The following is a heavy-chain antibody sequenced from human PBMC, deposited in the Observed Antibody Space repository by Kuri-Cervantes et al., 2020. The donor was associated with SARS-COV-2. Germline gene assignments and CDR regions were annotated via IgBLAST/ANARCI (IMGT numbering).Heavy chain of an antibody. CDR3: AREEVVPAAVRGYFYRYGMGV. V-gene: IGHV3-48*04. J-gene: IGHJ6*02. CDR1: GFTFSSYS. Sequence: GESLKISCAASGFTFSSYSMNWVRQAPGKGLEWVSYISSSSSTIYYADSVKGRFTISRDNAKNSLYLQMNSLRAEDSAVYYCAREEVVPAAVRGYFYRYGMGVWGQGTTVTVSS. D-gene: IGHD2-2*01. CDR2: ISSSSSTI.